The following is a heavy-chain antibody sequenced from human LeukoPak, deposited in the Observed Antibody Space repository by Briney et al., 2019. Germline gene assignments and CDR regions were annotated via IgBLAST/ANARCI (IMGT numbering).Heavy chain of an antibody. CDR2: IYYTGST. D-gene: IGHD6-6*01. V-gene: IGHV4-59*08. CDR3: ARHRAYSSSSPFDY. J-gene: IGHJ4*02. CDR1: GGSIRRLY. Sequence: PETLSLTCSLSGGSIRRLYSRCIRQPPGTGRECIGYIYYTGSTNYNPSLKSRATMFVDMSKNQFSLRLSSVTAADTAVYYCARHRAYSSSSPFDYWGQGTLVTVSP.